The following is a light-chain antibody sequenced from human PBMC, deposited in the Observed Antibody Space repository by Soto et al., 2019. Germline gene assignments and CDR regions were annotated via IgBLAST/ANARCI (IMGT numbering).Light chain of an antibody. CDR1: QSVSTY. V-gene: IGKV3-11*01. Sequence: EIVLTQSPDTLSLSPGERATLSCRASQSVSTYLAWYQQKPGQAPRLLIYDAFKRATGIPARRSGSGSGKDYTLHNSNLEPEEFTVFYCRHRIYSPPTTLGQGTRL. CDR3: RHRIYSPPTT. J-gene: IGKJ5*01. CDR2: DAF.